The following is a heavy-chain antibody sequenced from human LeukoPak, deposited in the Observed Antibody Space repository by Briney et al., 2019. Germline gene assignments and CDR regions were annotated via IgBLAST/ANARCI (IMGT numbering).Heavy chain of an antibody. J-gene: IGHJ4*02. Sequence: GGSLRLSCAASGFTVSTNDMGWVRQAPGKGLEWVSLIYSGGSTHYTDSVKGRFSISRDNSKNTVSLQMSSLRAEDTAVYYCARRTVPGRPGYWGQGALVTVSS. D-gene: IGHD6-6*01. V-gene: IGHV3-66*04. CDR1: GFTVSTND. CDR2: IYSGGST. CDR3: ARRTVPGRPGY.